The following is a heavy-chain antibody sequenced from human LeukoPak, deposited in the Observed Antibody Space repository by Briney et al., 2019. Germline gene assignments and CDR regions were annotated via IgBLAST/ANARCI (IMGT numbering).Heavy chain of an antibody. CDR3: ARDWYYYDSSGYSNDPSRLGAFDI. J-gene: IGHJ3*02. CDR1: GFTFSSYG. CDR2: ISYDGSNK. D-gene: IGHD3-22*01. V-gene: IGHV3-30*03. Sequence: GGSLRLSCAASGFTFSSYGMHWGRQAPGKGLEWVAVISYDGSNKYYADSVKGRFTISRDNSKNTLYLQMNSLRAEDTAVYYCARDWYYYDSSGYSNDPSRLGAFDIWGQGTMVTVSS.